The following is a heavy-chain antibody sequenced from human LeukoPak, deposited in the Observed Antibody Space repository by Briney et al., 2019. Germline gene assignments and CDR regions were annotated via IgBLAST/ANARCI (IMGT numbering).Heavy chain of an antibody. Sequence: GASVKVSCKASGYTFTSYYMHWVRQAPGQGLEWMRIINPSGGSTSYAQKFQGRVTMTRDTSTSTVYMELSSLRSEDTVVYYCARGGAARLIWFDPWGQGTLVTVSS. J-gene: IGHJ5*02. V-gene: IGHV1-46*03. CDR2: INPSGGST. D-gene: IGHD6-6*01. CDR3: ARGGAARLIWFDP. CDR1: GYTFTSYY.